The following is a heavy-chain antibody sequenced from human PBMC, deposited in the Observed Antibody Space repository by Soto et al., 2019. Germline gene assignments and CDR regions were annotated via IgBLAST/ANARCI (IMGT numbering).Heavy chain of an antibody. Sequence: PSETLSLTCAVSGGSVTTINYYGNWIRQPPGKGLEWIGYIYYSGSTNYNPSLKSRVTISVDTSKNQLSLKLSSVTAADTAVYNCARDINPMYTEVALDAFDIWGQGTMVTVSS. J-gene: IGHJ3*02. V-gene: IGHV4-61*01. CDR3: ARDINPMYTEVALDAFDI. D-gene: IGHD5-12*01. CDR1: GGSVTTINYY. CDR2: IYYSGST.